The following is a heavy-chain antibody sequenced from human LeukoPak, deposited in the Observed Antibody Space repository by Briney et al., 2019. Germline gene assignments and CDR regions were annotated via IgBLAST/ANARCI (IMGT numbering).Heavy chain of an antibody. Sequence: SETLSLTCTVSGGSISSGSYYWSWIRQPAGKGLEWIGRMYTTGSTNYNPSFKSRVTISVDTSKNQFSLKLSSVTAADTAVYYCARLWYSSSGVDVWGKGTTVTVSS. CDR2: MYTTGST. CDR3: ARLWYSSSGVDV. J-gene: IGHJ6*04. CDR1: GGSISSGSYY. D-gene: IGHD6-6*01. V-gene: IGHV4-61*02.